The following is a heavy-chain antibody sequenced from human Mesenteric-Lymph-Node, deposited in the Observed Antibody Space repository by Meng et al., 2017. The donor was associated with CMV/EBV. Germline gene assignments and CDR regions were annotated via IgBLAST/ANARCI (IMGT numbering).Heavy chain of an antibody. CDR1: DFTVSSNY. CDR2: IFSGGGT. CDR3: ARHCYGSGTYCDY. V-gene: IGHV3-66*02. D-gene: IGHD3-10*01. Sequence: GGSLRLSCAASDFTVSSNYMSWVRQAPGKGLEWVSVIFSGGGTYYADSVKGRFTISRDNSKNTLHLHMNSLRAEDTTLYYCARHCYGSGTYCDYWGQGTLVTVSS. J-gene: IGHJ4*02.